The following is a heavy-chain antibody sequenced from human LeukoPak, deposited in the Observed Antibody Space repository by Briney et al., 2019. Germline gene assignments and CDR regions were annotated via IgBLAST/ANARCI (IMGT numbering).Heavy chain of an antibody. D-gene: IGHD6-6*01. J-gene: IGHJ3*02. CDR3: ARTYGSSADAFDI. CDR1: GFTFTNYS. CDR2: ISDDGSNK. Sequence: GGSLRLSCAASGFTFTNYSVHWVRQAPGKGLEWVALISDDGSNKYYADSVKGRFTTSRDNSKNTLYLQMSSLRGEDTAVYYCARTYGSSADAFDIWGHGTMVTVSS. V-gene: IGHV3-30*04.